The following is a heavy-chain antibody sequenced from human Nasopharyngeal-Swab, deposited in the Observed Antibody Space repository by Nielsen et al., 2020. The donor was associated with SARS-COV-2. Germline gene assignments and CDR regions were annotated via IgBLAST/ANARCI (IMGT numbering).Heavy chain of an antibody. CDR3: ARGPSVTIFGVVYYYHYGMDV. D-gene: IGHD3-3*01. J-gene: IGHJ6*02. V-gene: IGHV1-8*01. Sequence: ASVKVSCKASGYTFTSYDINWVRQATGQGLEWMGWMNPNSGNTGYAQKFQGRVTMTRNTSISTAYMELSSLRSEDTAVYYCARGPSVTIFGVVYYYHYGMDVWGQGTTVTVSS. CDR2: MNPNSGNT. CDR1: GYTFTSYD.